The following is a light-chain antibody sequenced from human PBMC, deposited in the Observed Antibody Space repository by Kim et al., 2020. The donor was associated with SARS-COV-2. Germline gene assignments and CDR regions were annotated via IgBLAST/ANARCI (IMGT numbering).Light chain of an antibody. V-gene: IGKV3-11*01. Sequence: PATLSLSPGDRAARSCRASQIVSSYLAWYQQQPGQAHRLLIYDACNRATVSRGRFSGSGFGTDFTLTISSLEPEDFAVYYCQQRSTFGQGTKLEI. CDR3: QQRST. CDR2: DAC. J-gene: IGKJ2*01. CDR1: QIVSSY.